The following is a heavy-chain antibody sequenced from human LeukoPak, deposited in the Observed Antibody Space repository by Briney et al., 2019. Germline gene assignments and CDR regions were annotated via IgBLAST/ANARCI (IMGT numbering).Heavy chain of an antibody. Sequence: PGGSLRLSCAASGFTFSSYWMSWVRQAPGKGLEWVANIKQDGSEKYYVDSVKGRFTISRDNAKNSLYLQMNSLRAEDTAVYYCARGYYYDSSGSNFDYWGQGTLVTVSS. D-gene: IGHD3-22*01. CDR2: IKQDGSEK. J-gene: IGHJ4*02. CDR1: GFTFSSYW. V-gene: IGHV3-7*04. CDR3: ARGYYYDSSGSNFDY.